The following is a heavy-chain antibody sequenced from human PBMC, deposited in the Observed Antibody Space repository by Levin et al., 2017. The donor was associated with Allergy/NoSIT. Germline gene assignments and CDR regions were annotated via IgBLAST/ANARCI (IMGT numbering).Heavy chain of an antibody. V-gene: IGHV3-30*18. J-gene: IGHJ6*03. D-gene: IGHD2-2*01. CDR3: AKDAERSQYCSSTSCSDYYYYYYMDV. CDR1: GFTFSSYG. CDR2: ISYDGSNK. Sequence: GESLKISCAASGFTFSSYGMHWVRQAPGKGLEWVAVISYDGSNKYYADSVKGRFTISRDNSKNTLYLQMNSLRAEDTAVYYCAKDAERSQYCSSTSCSDYYYYYYMDVWGKGTTVTVSS.